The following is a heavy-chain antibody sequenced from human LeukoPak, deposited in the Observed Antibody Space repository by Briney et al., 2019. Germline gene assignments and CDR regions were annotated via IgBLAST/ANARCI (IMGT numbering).Heavy chain of an antibody. CDR3: ARGYYYDSSGYYFDY. CDR2: IYYSGST. J-gene: IGHJ4*02. CDR1: GGSISSYY. Sequence: PSETLSLTCTVSGGSISSYYWSWIRQPPGKGLEWIGYIYYSGSTNHNPSLKSRVTISVDTSKNQFSLKLSSVTAADTAVYYCARGYYYDSSGYYFDYWGQGTLVTVSS. D-gene: IGHD3-22*01. V-gene: IGHV4-59*01.